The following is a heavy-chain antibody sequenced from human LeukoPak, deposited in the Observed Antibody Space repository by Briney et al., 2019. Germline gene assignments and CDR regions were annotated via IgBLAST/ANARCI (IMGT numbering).Heavy chain of an antibody. CDR1: GFTFSSYS. J-gene: IGHJ6*02. V-gene: IGHV3-15*01. Sequence: GGSLRLSCAASGFTFSSYSMNWVRQAPGKGLEWVGRIKSKTDGGTTDYAAPVKGRFTISRDDSKNTLYLQMNSLKTEDTAVYYCTVEYYYDSSGSTLGYYYYGMDVWGQGTTVTVSS. CDR3: TVEYYYDSSGSTLGYYYYGMDV. D-gene: IGHD3-22*01. CDR2: IKSKTDGGTT.